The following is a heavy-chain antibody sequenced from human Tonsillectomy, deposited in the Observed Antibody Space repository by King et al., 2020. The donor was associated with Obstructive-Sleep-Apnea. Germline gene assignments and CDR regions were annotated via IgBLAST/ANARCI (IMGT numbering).Heavy chain of an antibody. J-gene: IGHJ3*01. D-gene: IGHD1-1*01. V-gene: IGHV3-7*01. CDR2: IKQDGSEK. Sequence: EVQLVESGGGLVQPGGSLRLSCAASGFTFSSYWMSWVRQAPGKGPEWVANIKQDGSEKYYVDSVKGRFTISRDNAKNSLILQMNSLRAEDKAMYYCARDDGYLLWGQGTMVTVSS. CDR1: GFTFSSYW. CDR3: ARDDGYLL.